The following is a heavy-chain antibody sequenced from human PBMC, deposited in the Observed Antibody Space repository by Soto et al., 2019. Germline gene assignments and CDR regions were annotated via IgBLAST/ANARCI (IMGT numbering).Heavy chain of an antibody. Sequence: EVQLLESGGGLVQPGGSLRLSCAASGFTFSSYAMSWVRQAPGKGLEWVSAISGSGGSTYYADSVKGRFTISRDNXXNTLYLQMNSLRAEDTAVYYCTSEGYPVNYYGMDVWGQGTTVTVSS. J-gene: IGHJ6*02. V-gene: IGHV3-23*01. D-gene: IGHD5-12*01. CDR1: GFTFSSYA. CDR2: ISGSGGST. CDR3: TSEGYPVNYYGMDV.